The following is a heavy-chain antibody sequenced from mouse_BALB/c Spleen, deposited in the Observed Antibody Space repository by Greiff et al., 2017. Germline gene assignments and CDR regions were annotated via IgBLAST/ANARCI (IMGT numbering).Heavy chain of an antibody. Sequence: VQLQQSGAELVRSGASVKLSCTASGFTIKDYYMNWVKQRPEQGLEWIGWIAPENGGTEYAQKFQGKATLTADTSSNTAYLQLSSLTSEDTAVYYCDAVGRYYCHPDAMDYWGQGTSVTVSA. D-gene: IGHD2-1*01. J-gene: IGHJ4*01. CDR2: IAPENGGT. CDR3: DAVGRYYCHPDAMDY. CDR1: GFTIKDYY. V-gene: IGHV14-4*02.